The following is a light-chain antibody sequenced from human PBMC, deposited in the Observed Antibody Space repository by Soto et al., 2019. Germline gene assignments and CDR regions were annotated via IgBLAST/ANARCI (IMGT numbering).Light chain of an antibody. CDR3: QQHGQWPIT. CDR1: QSVNSN. Sequence: EIVMTQSPATLSVSPGERATLSCRASQSVNSNYLAWYQQTPGQAPRRLIYGISKRATDIPDRFSGSGSGTEITRTISSLETEDFATYYCQQHGQWPITFGQGTRLEIK. V-gene: IGKV3D-15*01. CDR2: GIS. J-gene: IGKJ5*01.